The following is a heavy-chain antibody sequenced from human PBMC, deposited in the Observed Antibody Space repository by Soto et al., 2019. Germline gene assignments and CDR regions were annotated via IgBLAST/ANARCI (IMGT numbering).Heavy chain of an antibody. D-gene: IGHD6-19*01. CDR2: IFPADSDT. Sequence: PGDSLKISCKGSGYHFANYWIGWVRQMPGNGLEWMGIIFPADSDTKYSPSFQGQVTISADKSISTAYLQWSSLEASDTAMYYCAGRYAVADFDYWGQGTLVTVSS. CDR1: GYHFANYW. V-gene: IGHV5-51*01. J-gene: IGHJ4*02. CDR3: AGRYAVADFDY.